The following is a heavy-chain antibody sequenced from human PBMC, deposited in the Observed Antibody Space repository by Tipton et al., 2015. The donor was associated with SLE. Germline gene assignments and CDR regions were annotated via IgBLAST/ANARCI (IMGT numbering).Heavy chain of an antibody. V-gene: IGHV4-59*07. J-gene: IGHJ4*02. CDR1: GGSISGYY. CDR3: ASGRAVAGGDYFDY. D-gene: IGHD6-19*01. Sequence: TLSLTCTVSGGSISGYYWSWVRQPPGQGLEWIGYIHYRGSTNYNPSLKSRVTISLDTSENQFSLKLSSVTAAATAVYYCASGRAVAGGDYFDYCGQGSLVTVSS. CDR2: IHYRGST.